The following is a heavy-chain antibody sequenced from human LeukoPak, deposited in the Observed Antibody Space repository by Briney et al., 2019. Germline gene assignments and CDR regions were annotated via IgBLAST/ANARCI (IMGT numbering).Heavy chain of an antibody. V-gene: IGHV4-59*01. CDR1: GGSISSYY. J-gene: IGHJ4*02. D-gene: IGHD5-12*01. CDR2: IYYSGST. Sequence: PSETLSLTCTVSGGSISSYYWSWIRQPPGKGLEWIGYIYYSGSTNYNPSPKSRVTISVDTSKNQFSLKLSSVTAADTAVYYCASGGYVYFDYWGQGTLVTVSS. CDR3: ASGGYVYFDY.